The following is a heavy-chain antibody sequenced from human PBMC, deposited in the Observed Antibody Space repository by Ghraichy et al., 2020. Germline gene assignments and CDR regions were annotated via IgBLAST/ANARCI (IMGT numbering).Heavy chain of an antibody. CDR1: GFTFSSYA. V-gene: IGHV3-23*01. CDR3: AKDSGDYADY. D-gene: IGHD4-17*01. Sequence: GGSLRLSCAASGFTFSSYAMSWVRQAPGKGLEWGSAIRGIGGSTYYADSVKGRFTISRDNSKNTLYLQMNSLRAEDTAVYYCAKDSGDYADYWGQGTMVTVSS. CDR2: IRGIGGST. J-gene: IGHJ4*02.